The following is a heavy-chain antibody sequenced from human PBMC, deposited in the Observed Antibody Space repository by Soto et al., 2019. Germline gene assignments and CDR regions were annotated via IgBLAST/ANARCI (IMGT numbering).Heavy chain of an antibody. CDR2: IIPIFGTA. Sequence: QVQLVQSGAEVKKPGSSVKVSCKASGGTFSSYAISWVRQAPGQGLEWMGGIIPIFGTANYAQKFQGRVTITADESTSTAYMELSSLRSEDTAVYYCACRYVRNGVYYYYGMDVWGQGTTVTVSS. CDR3: ACRYVRNGVYYYYGMDV. D-gene: IGHD2-8*01. V-gene: IGHV1-69*01. CDR1: GGTFSSYA. J-gene: IGHJ6*02.